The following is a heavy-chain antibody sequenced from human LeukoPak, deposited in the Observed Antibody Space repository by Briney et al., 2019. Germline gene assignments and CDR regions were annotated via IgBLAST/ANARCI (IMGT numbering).Heavy chain of an antibody. CDR3: ARETTDLITMESCDAFDI. CDR1: GASIRSSF. Sequence: SETLSLTCTVSGASIRSSFWNWIRQPPGRGLEWIGYLSMRGTTNYNPSLKSRVTISADTSENQFSLKLSSVTAADTAVYYCARETTDLITMESCDAFDIWGQGTMVTVSS. CDR2: LSMRGTT. J-gene: IGHJ3*02. V-gene: IGHV4-59*12. D-gene: IGHD3-10*01.